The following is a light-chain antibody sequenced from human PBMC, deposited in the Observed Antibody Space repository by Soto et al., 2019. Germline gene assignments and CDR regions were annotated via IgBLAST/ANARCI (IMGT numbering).Light chain of an antibody. CDR3: QSYDNSLSGVV. J-gene: IGLJ2*01. CDR2: DNS. V-gene: IGLV1-40*01. Sequence: QAVVTQPPSVSGAPGQRVTISCTGSSSNIGAGYDVHWYLQLPGTAPKLLIYDNSHRPSGVPDRFSGSKSGTSASLAITGLQTEDEADYYCQSYDNSLSGVVFGGGTKLTVL. CDR1: SSNIGAGYD.